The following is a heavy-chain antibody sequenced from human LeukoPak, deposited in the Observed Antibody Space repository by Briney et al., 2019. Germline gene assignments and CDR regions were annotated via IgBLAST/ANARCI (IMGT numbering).Heavy chain of an antibody. D-gene: IGHD2-15*01. CDR2: INPNSGGT. Sequence: ASVKVSCKASGYTFTGYYMHWVRQAPGQGLEWMGWINPNSGGTNYAQKFQGRVTMTRDTSISTAYMELSRLRSDDTAVYYCARGRYRSGGSCYLNWFDPGGQGTLVTVSS. V-gene: IGHV1-2*02. J-gene: IGHJ5*02. CDR1: GYTFTGYY. CDR3: ARGRYRSGGSCYLNWFDP.